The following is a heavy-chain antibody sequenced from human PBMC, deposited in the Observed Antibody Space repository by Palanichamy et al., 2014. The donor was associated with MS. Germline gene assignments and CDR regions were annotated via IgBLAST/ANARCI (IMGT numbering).Heavy chain of an antibody. CDR1: IHLWQLS. CDR2: ISSSGSGT. CDR3: ARSWGLYYFDL. V-gene: IGHV3-23*04. D-gene: IGHD7-27*01. J-gene: IGHJ4*02. Sequence: EAQLVEVWGRLGTAWGVPETLLCSLWIHLWQLSHGLGPPGSREGPGWVSSISSSGSGTYYGDAVKGRFTISRDNSKDTLYIEMNSLRAEDTALYYCARSWGLYYFDLWGQGTLVTVSS.